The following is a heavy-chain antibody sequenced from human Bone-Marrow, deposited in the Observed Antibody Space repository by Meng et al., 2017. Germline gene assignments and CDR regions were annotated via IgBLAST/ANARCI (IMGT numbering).Heavy chain of an antibody. CDR3: ARVRDGDYVTTG. CDR2: INPSGGST. V-gene: IGHV1-46*01. D-gene: IGHD4-17*01. Sequence: ASVKVSCKVSGYTLTELSMHWVRQAPGQGLEWMGIINPSGGSTSYAQKFQGRVTMTRDTSTSTVYMELSSLRSEDTAVYYCARVRDGDYVTTGWGQGTLVTVSS. J-gene: IGHJ4*02. CDR1: GYTLTELS.